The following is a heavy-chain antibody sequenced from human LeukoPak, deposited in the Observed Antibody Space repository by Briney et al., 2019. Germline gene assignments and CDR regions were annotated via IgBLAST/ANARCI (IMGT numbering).Heavy chain of an antibody. J-gene: IGHJ6*03. Sequence: SETLSLTCAVSGYSISSGYYWGWIRQPPGKGLEWIGSIYHSGSTYYNPSPKSRVTISVDTSKNQFSLKLSSVTAADTAVYYCAREIVAVAGNYYYMDVWGKGTTVTVSS. D-gene: IGHD6-19*01. V-gene: IGHV4-38-2*02. CDR3: AREIVAVAGNYYYMDV. CDR2: IYHSGST. CDR1: GYSISSGYY.